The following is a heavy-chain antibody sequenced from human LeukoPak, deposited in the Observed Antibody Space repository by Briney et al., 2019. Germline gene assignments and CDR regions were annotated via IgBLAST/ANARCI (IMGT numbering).Heavy chain of an antibody. V-gene: IGHV3-30*02. J-gene: IGHJ2*01. D-gene: IGHD3-22*01. CDR2: MRSDGDYK. CDR3: ARDTDYYDSSGYYRHWYFDL. CDR1: GFTFSSYG. Sequence: GGSLRLSCAAFGFTFSSYGMHWVRQAPGKGLEWVAFMRSDGDYKYYADSVKGRFTICRDSSKNTLYLQMDGLRAEDTAVYYCARDTDYYDSSGYYRHWYFDLWGRGTLVTVSS.